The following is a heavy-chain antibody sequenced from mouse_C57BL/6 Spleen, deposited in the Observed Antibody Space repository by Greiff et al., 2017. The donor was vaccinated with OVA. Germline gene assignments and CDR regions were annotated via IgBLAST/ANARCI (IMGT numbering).Heavy chain of an antibody. CDR3: ARGGNYGYAMDD. CDR2: IDSNSGGT. J-gene: IGHJ4*01. V-gene: IGHV1-72*01. D-gene: IGHD2-1*01. CDR1: GYTFTRFW. Sequence: QVQLQQPGAELVKPGASVKLFCQASGYTFTRFWMHRVKPRPGRGPEWVGRIDSNSGGTKYNEKFKSKATLTVDKPSSTAYMQLSSLTSEDSAVDYGARGGNYGYAMDDWGQGTSVTVSS.